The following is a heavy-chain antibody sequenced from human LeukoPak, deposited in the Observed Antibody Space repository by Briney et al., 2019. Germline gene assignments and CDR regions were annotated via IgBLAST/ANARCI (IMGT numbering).Heavy chain of an antibody. J-gene: IGHJ5*02. CDR2: ISSSSSYI. D-gene: IGHD6-13*01. CDR1: GFTFSDYY. V-gene: IGHV3-21*01. CDR3: ARDPPVAAAGGTNWFDP. Sequence: GGSLRLSCAASGFTFSDYYMSWVRQAPGKGLEWVSSISSSSSYIYYADSVKGRFTISRDNAKNSLYLQMNSLRAEDTAVYYCARDPPVAAAGGTNWFDPWGQGTLVTVSS.